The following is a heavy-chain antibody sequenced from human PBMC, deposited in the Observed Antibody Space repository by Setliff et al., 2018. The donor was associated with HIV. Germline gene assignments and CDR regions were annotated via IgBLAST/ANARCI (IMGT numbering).Heavy chain of an antibody. CDR2: IKSRIDGGTT. V-gene: IGHV3-15*01. CDR3: TADPLRDGFDI. J-gene: IGHJ3*02. Sequence: GGSLRLSCAASGFTFSNAWMSWVRQAPGKGLEWVGRIKSRIDGGTTDYAAPVKGRFTISRDDSKNTLYLQMNSLKTEDTAVCYCTADPLRDGFDIWGQGTMVTVS. CDR1: GFTFSNAW.